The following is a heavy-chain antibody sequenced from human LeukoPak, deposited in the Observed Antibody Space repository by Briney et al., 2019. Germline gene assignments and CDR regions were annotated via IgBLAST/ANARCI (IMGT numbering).Heavy chain of an antibody. D-gene: IGHD6-13*01. J-gene: IGHJ2*01. V-gene: IGHV6-1*01. CDR3: ARDRGIAAAGYFGL. CDR1: GDGVSSNSAA. CDR2: TYYRSKWFN. Sequence: SQTLSLTCAISGDGVSSNSAAWNWIRQSPSRGLEWLGRTYYRSKWFNDYAISVKSRITINPDTSKNQFSLKLNSVTPEDTAVYYCARDRGIAAAGYFGLWGRGTLVTVSS.